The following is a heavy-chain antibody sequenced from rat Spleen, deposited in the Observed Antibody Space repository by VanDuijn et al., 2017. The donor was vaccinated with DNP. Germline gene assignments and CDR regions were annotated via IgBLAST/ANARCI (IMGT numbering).Heavy chain of an antibody. V-gene: IGHV5-27*01. CDR3: TTLNYYASLSGYFDH. D-gene: IGHD1-12*01. CDR2: ISTSGSRT. J-gene: IGHJ2*01. Sequence: EVQLVESGGGLVQPGRSLKLSCAASGFTFSNYYMAWVRQAPKKGLEWVATISTSGSRTYYPDSVKGRFTISRDNAKSSLYLQMDSLRSEDTATYYCTTLNYYASLSGYFDHWGQGVMVTVSS. CDR1: GFTFSNYY.